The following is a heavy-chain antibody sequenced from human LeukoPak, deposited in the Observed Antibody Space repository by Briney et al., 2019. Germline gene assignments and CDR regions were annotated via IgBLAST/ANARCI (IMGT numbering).Heavy chain of an antibody. V-gene: IGHV3-23*01. J-gene: IGHJ5*02. CDR2: ISGSGGST. CDR1: GFTFSSYG. D-gene: IGHD3-22*01. Sequence: QSGGSLRLSCAASGFTFSSYGMHWVRQAPGKGLERVSAISGSGGSTYYADSVKGRFTISRDNSKNTLYLQMNSLRAEDTAVYYCAKDPDYDSSGYNNWFDPWGQGTLVTVSS. CDR3: AKDPDYDSSGYNNWFDP.